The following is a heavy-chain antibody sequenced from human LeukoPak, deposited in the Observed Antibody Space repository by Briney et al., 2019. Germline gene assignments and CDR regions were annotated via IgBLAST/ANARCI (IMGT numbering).Heavy chain of an antibody. D-gene: IGHD1-26*01. CDR3: ARHGSGELLRFDP. J-gene: IGHJ5*02. Sequence: SETLSLTCNVSGGSISSSSYYWGWIRQPPGKGLEWIGSIYYSGSTYNNLSLKSRVTISVDTSKNQFSLKLTSVTAADTAVYYCARHGSGELLRFDPWGQGTLVTVSS. V-gene: IGHV4-39*01. CDR1: GGSISSSSYY. CDR2: IYYSGST.